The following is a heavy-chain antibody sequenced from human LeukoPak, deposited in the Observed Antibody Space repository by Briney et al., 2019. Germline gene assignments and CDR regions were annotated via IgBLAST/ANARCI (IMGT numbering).Heavy chain of an antibody. CDR2: IIPIFGTA. CDR3: ARAELAYCGGDCYSFGD. Sequence: SVKVSCKASGGTFSSYAISWVRQAPGQGLEWMGGIIPIFGTANYAQKVQGRVTITADESTSTAYMELSSLRSEDTAVYYCARAELAYCGGDCYSFGDWGQGTLVTVSS. CDR1: GGTFSSYA. D-gene: IGHD2-21*01. V-gene: IGHV1-69*13. J-gene: IGHJ4*02.